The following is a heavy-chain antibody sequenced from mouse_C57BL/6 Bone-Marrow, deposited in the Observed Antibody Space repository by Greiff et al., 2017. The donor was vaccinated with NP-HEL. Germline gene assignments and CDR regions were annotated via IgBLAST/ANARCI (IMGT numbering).Heavy chain of an antibody. CDR1: GYTFTSYG. V-gene: IGHV1-81*01. CDR3: ARWGYGGSYGYFDY. Sequence: QVQLQQSGAELARPGASVKLSCKASGYTFTSYGISWVKQRTGQGLEWIGEIYPRSGNTYYNEKFKGKATLTADKSSSTAYMELRSLTSEDSAVYFCARWGYGGSYGYFDYWGQGTTLAVSS. D-gene: IGHD1-1*01. J-gene: IGHJ2*01. CDR2: IYPRSGNT.